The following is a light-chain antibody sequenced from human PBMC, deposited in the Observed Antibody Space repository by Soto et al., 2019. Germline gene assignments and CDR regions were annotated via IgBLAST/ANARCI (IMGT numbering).Light chain of an antibody. J-gene: IGKJ1*01. CDR3: QQSYNPPWT. CDR1: QTINNW. CDR2: GTS. Sequence: DIQMTQSPSSLSASVGDRVTITCRTSQTINNWLNWYQQKPGKAPKLLIYGTSNLYNGVPSRFSGSGAGIDFTITITSLLPDYCVVYYWQQSYNPPWTFGQGSKWEIK. V-gene: IGKV1-39*01.